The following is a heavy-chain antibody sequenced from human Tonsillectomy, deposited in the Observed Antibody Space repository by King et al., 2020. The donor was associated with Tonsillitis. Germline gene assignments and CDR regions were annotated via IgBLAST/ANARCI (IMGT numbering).Heavy chain of an antibody. CDR3: SKLSGTIAVGGTCMDV. V-gene: IGHV3-23*04. J-gene: IGHJ6*02. CDR2: ISGSGGST. Sequence: VQLVESGGGLVQPGGSLRLSCAASGFTFSSYAMSWVRQAPGKGLEWVSAISGSGGSTYYADSVKGRFTISRDNSKNTLYLQMNSLRAEDTAVYYCSKLSGTIAVGGTCMDVWGQGTTVTVSS. CDR1: GFTFSSYA. D-gene: IGHD6-19*01.